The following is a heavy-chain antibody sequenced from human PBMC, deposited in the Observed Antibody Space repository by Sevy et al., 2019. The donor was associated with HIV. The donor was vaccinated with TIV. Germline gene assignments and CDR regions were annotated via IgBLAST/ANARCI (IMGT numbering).Heavy chain of an antibody. D-gene: IGHD3-3*01. CDR2: ISNDGTHT. CDR1: GFTFSNYW. J-gene: IGHJ4*02. CDR3: AKTPFMDFWNDYYSFYFDF. V-gene: IGHV3-74*01. Sequence: GGSLRLSCAVSGFTFSNYWMHWVRQVSGKGLVWVSRISNDGTHTSDADSVKGRFTISRDNAKNTLYLQMNNVRVEDTAVYFCAKTPFMDFWNDYYSFYFDFWGQGTLVTVSS.